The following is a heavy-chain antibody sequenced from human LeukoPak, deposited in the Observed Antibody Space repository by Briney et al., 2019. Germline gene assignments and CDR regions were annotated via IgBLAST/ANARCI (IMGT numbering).Heavy chain of an antibody. CDR1: GDSISGSTYY. CDR2: IYYSGNT. Sequence: SGTLSLTCTVSGDSISGSTYYWVWIRQPPGKGLERIGSIYYSGNTYYNPSLKSRVTLSVDTSENQFSLRLDSVTAADTAVYYCARHGDCGGYCYSDYWGQGTLVTVSS. J-gene: IGHJ4*02. D-gene: IGHD2-21*02. V-gene: IGHV4-39*01. CDR3: ARHGDCGGYCYSDY.